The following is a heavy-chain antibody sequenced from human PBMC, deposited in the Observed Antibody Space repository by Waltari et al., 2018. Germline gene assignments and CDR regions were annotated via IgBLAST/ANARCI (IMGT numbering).Heavy chain of an antibody. V-gene: IGHV4-38-2*02. CDR3: ARVAYSDFWSDYSSRPSFDY. CDR2: IFHSGST. J-gene: IGHJ4*02. CDR1: GYYISSNYF. D-gene: IGHD3-3*01. Sequence: QVELQESGPGLVKPSETLSLTCKVSGYYISSNYFWGWIRQPPGKGPEWMGSIFHSGSTYYNPSLKSRVTISVDTSKNQFSLKLISVTAADTAVYYCARVAYSDFWSDYSSRPSFDYWGPGTLVTVSS.